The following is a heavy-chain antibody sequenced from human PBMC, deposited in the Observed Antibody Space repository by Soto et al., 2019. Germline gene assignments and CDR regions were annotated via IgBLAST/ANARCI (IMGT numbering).Heavy chain of an antibody. CDR1: GFTFDDYA. CDR3: AKDMGYCSSTSCSYYYYGMDV. V-gene: IGHV3-9*01. CDR2: ISWNSGSI. J-gene: IGHJ6*02. Sequence: GGSLRLSCAASGFTFDDYAMHWVRQAPGKGLEWVSGISWNSGSIGYADSVKGRFTISRDNAKNSLYLQMNSLRAEDTALYYCAKDMGYCSSTSCSYYYYGMDVWGQGTTVTVSS. D-gene: IGHD2-2*01.